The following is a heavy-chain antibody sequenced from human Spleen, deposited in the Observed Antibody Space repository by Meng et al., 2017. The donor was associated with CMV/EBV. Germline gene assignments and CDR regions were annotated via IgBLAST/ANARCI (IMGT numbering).Heavy chain of an antibody. CDR2: IRPSGGIT. V-gene: IGHV1-46*02. J-gene: IGHJ4*02. Sequence: SCKTPTYIFNNYNIHWVRQAPGHALAWMGIIRPSGGITQYVEEFQGRVTMTRDTSTSTVYMEPSSLKSEDAAVYYCATEPLLGYRFDYWGQGTLVTVSS. D-gene: IGHD5-12*01. CDR1: TYIFNNYN. CDR3: ATEPLLGYRFDY.